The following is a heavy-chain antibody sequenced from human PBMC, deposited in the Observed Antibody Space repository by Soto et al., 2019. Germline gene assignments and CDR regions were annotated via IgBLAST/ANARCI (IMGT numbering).Heavy chain of an antibody. V-gene: IGHV4-34*01. Sequence: SETLSLTCAVYGGSFSGYYWSWIRQPPGKGLECIGEINHSGSTNYNPSLKSRVTISVDTSKNQFSLKLSSVTAVDTAVYYCARGSPLWGFDPWGQGTLVTVSS. CDR3: ARGSPLWGFDP. CDR2: INHSGST. D-gene: IGHD2-21*01. J-gene: IGHJ5*02. CDR1: GGSFSGYY.